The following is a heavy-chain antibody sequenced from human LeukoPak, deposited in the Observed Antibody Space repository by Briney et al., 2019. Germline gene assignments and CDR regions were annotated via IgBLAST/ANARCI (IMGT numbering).Heavy chain of an antibody. J-gene: IGHJ4*01. D-gene: IGHD3-16*01. CDR3: ARQGDDY. CDR2: IKEDGSEK. V-gene: IGHV3-7*01. Sequence: PGGSLRLSCVASGFTFSNYWMSWVRQAPGKGLECVAHIKEDGSEKYYVDSVKGRFTISRDNAKNSLYLQMNSLRAEDTAVYYCARQGDDYWGHGTLVTVSS. CDR1: GFTFSNYW.